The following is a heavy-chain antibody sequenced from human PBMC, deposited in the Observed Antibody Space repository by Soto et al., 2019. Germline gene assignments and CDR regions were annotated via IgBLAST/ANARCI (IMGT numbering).Heavy chain of an antibody. Sequence: ASVKVSCKASGYTFTSYGISWVRQAPGQGLEWMGWISAYNGNTNYAQKLQGRVTMTTDTSTSTAYMELRSLRSDDTAVYYCARASGSYYADAFDIWGQGTMVTVSS. CDR1: GYTFTSYG. V-gene: IGHV1-18*01. J-gene: IGHJ3*02. D-gene: IGHD1-26*01. CDR2: ISAYNGNT. CDR3: ARASGSYYADAFDI.